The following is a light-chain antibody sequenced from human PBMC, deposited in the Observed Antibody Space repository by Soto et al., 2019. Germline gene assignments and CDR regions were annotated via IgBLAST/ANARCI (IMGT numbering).Light chain of an antibody. CDR2: GAS. V-gene: IGKV3-15*01. Sequence: EVVLTQSPATLSLSPAYTSTLSCGASQIVSSTLAWYQQKPGQAPRLLIYGASARATGFPARFSASGSGTEFTLTISSLQSEDFAVYYCQQYNNWPWPFGRGTRWIS. CDR1: QIVSST. CDR3: QQYNNWPWP. J-gene: IGKJ1*01.